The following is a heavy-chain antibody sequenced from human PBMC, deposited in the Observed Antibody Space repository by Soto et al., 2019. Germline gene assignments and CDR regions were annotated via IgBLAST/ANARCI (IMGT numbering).Heavy chain of an antibody. Sequence: QVQLVESGGGLVKPGGSLRLSCAASGFTCSDYYMSWIRQAPGKGLEWVSYISSSGSTIYYADSVKGRFTISRDNAKNSLYLQMNSLRAEDTAVYYCARDSSSSWFLRYYGMDVWGQGTTVTVSS. V-gene: IGHV3-11*01. CDR2: ISSSGSTI. D-gene: IGHD6-13*01. CDR3: ARDSSSSWFLRYYGMDV. J-gene: IGHJ6*02. CDR1: GFTCSDYY.